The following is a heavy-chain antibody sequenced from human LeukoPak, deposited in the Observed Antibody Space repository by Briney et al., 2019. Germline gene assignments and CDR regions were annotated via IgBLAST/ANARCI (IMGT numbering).Heavy chain of an antibody. V-gene: IGHV4-39*01. Sequence: PSETLSLTCTVSGGSISSSSYYWGWIRQPPGKGLEWIGSIYYSGSTYYNPSLKSRVTISVDTSKNQFSLKLSSVTAADTAVYYCACPGHQGFSLFDYWGQGTLVTVSS. J-gene: IGHJ4*02. D-gene: IGHD3-3*01. CDR1: GGSISSSSYY. CDR3: ACPGHQGFSLFDY. CDR2: IYYSGST.